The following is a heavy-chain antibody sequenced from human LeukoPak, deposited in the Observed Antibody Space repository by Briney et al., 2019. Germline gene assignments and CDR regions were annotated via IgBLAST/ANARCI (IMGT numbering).Heavy chain of an antibody. CDR1: GVTFSSYG. CDR2: ISYDGSNK. CDR3: AKDRAGTWYSSGWGVFDY. J-gene: IGHJ4*02. Sequence: PGGSLRLSCAASGVTFSSYGMYWVRQAPGKGLEWVAVISYDGSNKYYADSVKGRFTISRDNSKNTLYLQMNSLRAEDTAVYYCAKDRAGTWYSSGWGVFDYWGQGTLVTVSS. V-gene: IGHV3-30*18. D-gene: IGHD6-19*01.